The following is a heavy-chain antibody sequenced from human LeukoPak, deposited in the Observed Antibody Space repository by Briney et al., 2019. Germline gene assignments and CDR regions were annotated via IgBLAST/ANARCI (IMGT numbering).Heavy chain of an antibody. CDR1: GGSISSYY. CDR3: ARDFSGSSTIHYFDY. Sequence: SETLSLTCTVSGGSISSYYWSWIRQPPGKGLEWIGYIYYSGSTNYNPSLKSRVTISVDTSKNQFSLQLNSVTPEDTAVYYCARDFSGSSTIHYFDYWGQGTLVTVSS. CDR2: IYYSGST. J-gene: IGHJ4*02. V-gene: IGHV4-59*12. D-gene: IGHD1-26*01.